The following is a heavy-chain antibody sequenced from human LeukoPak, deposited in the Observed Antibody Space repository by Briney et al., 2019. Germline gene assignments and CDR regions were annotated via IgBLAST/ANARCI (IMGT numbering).Heavy chain of an antibody. J-gene: IGHJ4*02. Sequence: GESLKISCKGSGYSFTSYWIGWVRQMLGKGLEWMGIIYPGDSDTRYSPSFQGQVTISADKSISTAYLQWSSLKASDTAKYYCARITMVRGVTQAFDYWGQGTLVTVSS. CDR2: IYPGDSDT. CDR3: ARITMVRGVTQAFDY. CDR1: GYSFTSYW. V-gene: IGHV5-51*01. D-gene: IGHD3-10*01.